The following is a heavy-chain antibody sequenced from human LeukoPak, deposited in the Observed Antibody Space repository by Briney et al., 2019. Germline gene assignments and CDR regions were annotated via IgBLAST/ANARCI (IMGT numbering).Heavy chain of an antibody. CDR2: IYYDEST. CDR1: GGSISSTSYY. CDR3: ARRRIVATTDY. V-gene: IGHV4-39*01. Sequence: SETLSLTCTVSGGSISSTSYYWAWIRQPPGRGLEWIGSIYYDESTYYNPSLKSRVTISVDTSKNQFSLKLNSVTAADTAVYYCARRRIVATTDYWGQGTLVTVSS. D-gene: IGHD5-12*01. J-gene: IGHJ4*02.